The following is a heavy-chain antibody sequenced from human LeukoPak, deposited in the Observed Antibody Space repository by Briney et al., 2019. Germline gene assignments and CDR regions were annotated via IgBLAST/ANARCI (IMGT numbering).Heavy chain of an antibody. V-gene: IGHV1-46*01. CDR3: ATAGGVNSGSYPPPDF. CDR1: GYTFISYY. Sequence: ASVKVSCKASGYTFISYYVHWVRQAPGQGLEWMGIIDPSGVSTVYAQKFQGRATMTRDTSTSTVYMELGSLRSEDTAVYYCATAGGVNSGSYPPPDFWGQGTLVTVSS. D-gene: IGHD1-26*01. J-gene: IGHJ4*02. CDR2: IDPSGVST.